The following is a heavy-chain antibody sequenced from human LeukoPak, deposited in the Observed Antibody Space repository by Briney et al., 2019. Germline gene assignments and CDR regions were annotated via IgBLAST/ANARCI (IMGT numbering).Heavy chain of an antibody. CDR2: ISYDGSNY. Sequence: GGSLRLSCAASGSIFSSYAMHWVRQAPGKGLEWVAFISYDGSNYFYADSVKGRFTISRDNSKNTLYLQMNSLRVEDTAVYYCARDGSGYDYSGWFDPWGQGTLVTVSS. D-gene: IGHD5-12*01. J-gene: IGHJ5*02. V-gene: IGHV3-30-3*01. CDR3: ARDGSGYDYSGWFDP. CDR1: GSIFSSYA.